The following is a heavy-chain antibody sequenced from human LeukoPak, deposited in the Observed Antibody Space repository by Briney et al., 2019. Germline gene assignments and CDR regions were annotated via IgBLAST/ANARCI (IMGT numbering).Heavy chain of an antibody. D-gene: IGHD6-19*01. CDR2: IYYTGST. V-gene: IGHV4-39*01. Sequence: PSETLSLTCPVSGGSVSSSRYYWGWIRQPPGKGLEWIGSIYYTGSTYYKPSLKSRVTISVDASKNQISLKLSSVTAADTGVYYCATSVYSSGWHPFFDYWGQGAPVIVSS. J-gene: IGHJ4*02. CDR3: ATSVYSSGWHPFFDY. CDR1: GGSVSSSRYY.